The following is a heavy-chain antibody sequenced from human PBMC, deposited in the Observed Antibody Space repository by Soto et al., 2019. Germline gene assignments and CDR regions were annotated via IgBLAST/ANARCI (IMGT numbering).Heavy chain of an antibody. CDR3: ARDLYIVLMVYPPPFHDY. D-gene: IGHD2-8*01. CDR1: GYTFTSYG. Sequence: ASVKVSCKASGYTFTSYGISWVRQAPGQGLEWMGWISAYNGNTNYAQKLQGRVTMTTDTSTSTAYMELRSLRSDDTAVYYCARDLYIVLMVYPPPFHDYSGQGTLVIVSS. J-gene: IGHJ4*02. CDR2: ISAYNGNT. V-gene: IGHV1-18*04.